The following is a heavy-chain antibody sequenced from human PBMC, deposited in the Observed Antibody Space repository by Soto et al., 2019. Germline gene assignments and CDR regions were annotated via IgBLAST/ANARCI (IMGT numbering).Heavy chain of an antibody. CDR3: ARSQGSSTSLEIYYYYYYGMDV. V-gene: IGHV1-69*01. CDR2: IIPISGTA. J-gene: IGHJ6*02. CDR1: GGTFSSYA. D-gene: IGHD2-2*01. Sequence: QVQLVQSGAEVQKPGSSVKVSCKASGGTFSSYAISWVRQAPGQGLEWMGGIIPISGTANYAQKFQGRVTITADESTSTVYMGLSSLRSEDTAVYFCARSQGSSTSLEIYYYYYYGMDVWGQGTMVTVSS.